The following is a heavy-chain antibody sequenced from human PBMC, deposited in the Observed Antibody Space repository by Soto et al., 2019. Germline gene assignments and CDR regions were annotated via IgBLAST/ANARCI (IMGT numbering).Heavy chain of an antibody. V-gene: IGHV1-69*06. CDR3: AREAGSDPSFYYHYMDV. D-gene: IGHD3-10*01. CDR1: GGSFNNWP. J-gene: IGHJ6*03. CDR2: IIPISGTA. Sequence: SVKVSCKASGGSFNNWPVTWVRQAPGQGLEWMGGIIPISGTANYAQKFEGRVTITGNTSTSTAYMELSGLRSEDTAVYYCAREAGSDPSFYYHYMDVWGKGTTVTVSS.